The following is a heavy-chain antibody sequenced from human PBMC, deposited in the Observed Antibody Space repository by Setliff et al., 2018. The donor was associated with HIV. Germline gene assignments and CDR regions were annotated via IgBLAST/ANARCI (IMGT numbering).Heavy chain of an antibody. CDR3: VKGGMTNAAFNI. D-gene: IGHD3-16*01. J-gene: IGHJ3*02. CDR1: GFTFSNYG. CDR2: IRYDGSDN. Sequence: HPGGSLRLSCAASGFTFSNYGMHWVRQAPGKGQEWVIFIRYDGSDNYYIDSVKGRFTISRDNSKNTLYLQMNSLRLEDTALYYCVKGGMTNAAFNIWGPGTMVTVSS. V-gene: IGHV3-30*02.